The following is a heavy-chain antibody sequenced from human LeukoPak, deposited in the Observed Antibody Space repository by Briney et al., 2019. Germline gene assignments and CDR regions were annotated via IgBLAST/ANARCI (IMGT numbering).Heavy chain of an antibody. V-gene: IGHV1-2*02. CDR1: GYTFTDYY. CDR2: INPNSGGT. J-gene: IGHJ4*02. D-gene: IGHD1-14*01. CDR3: ARVLARYGNLDY. Sequence: ASVKVSCKASGYTFTDYYRHWVRQAPGQGLEWMGWINPNSGGTNYTQKFQGRVTMTRDTSISTAYLELNRLTSDDTTVYYCARVLARYGNLDYWGQGILVTVSS.